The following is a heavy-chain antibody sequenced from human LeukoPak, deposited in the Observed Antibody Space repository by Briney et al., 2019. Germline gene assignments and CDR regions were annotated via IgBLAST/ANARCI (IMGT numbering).Heavy chain of an antibody. D-gene: IGHD3-3*01. V-gene: IGHV3-30*02. CDR1: GFTFSSYW. Sequence: GGSLRLSCAASGFTFSSYWMSWVRQAPGKGLEWVAFIRYDGSNKYYADSVKGRFTISRDNSKNTLYLQMNSLRAEDTAVYYCAKDAFGSGCLNYWGQGTLVTVSS. CDR2: IRYDGSNK. J-gene: IGHJ4*02. CDR3: AKDAFGSGCLNY.